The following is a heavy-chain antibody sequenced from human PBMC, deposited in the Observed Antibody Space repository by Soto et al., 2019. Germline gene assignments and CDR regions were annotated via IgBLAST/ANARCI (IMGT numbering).Heavy chain of an antibody. CDR2: ISYDGSNK. CDR3: ARDARGYEDYYYYYGMDV. V-gene: IGHV3-30-3*01. D-gene: IGHD5-12*01. Sequence: PGGSLRLSCAASGFTSSSYAMHWVRQAPGKGLEWVAVISYDGSNKYYADSVKGRFTISRDNSKNTLYLQMNSLRAEDTAVYYCARDARGYEDYYYYYGMDVWGQGTTVTVSS. CDR1: GFTSSSYA. J-gene: IGHJ6*02.